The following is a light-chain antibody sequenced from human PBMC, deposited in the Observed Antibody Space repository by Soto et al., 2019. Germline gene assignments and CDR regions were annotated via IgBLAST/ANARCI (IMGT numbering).Light chain of an antibody. CDR3: QHYYTSYTT. J-gene: IGKJ1*01. V-gene: IGKV3-20*01. CDR2: GAS. Sequence: VLTQSPGTLSFSPGERATLSCRASQSVSSSYLAWYQQKPGQAPRLLIYGASNRATGIPDRFSGSGSGTDFTLTISRLEPEDFAVYYCQHYYTSYTTFGQGTKVDIK. CDR1: QSVSSSY.